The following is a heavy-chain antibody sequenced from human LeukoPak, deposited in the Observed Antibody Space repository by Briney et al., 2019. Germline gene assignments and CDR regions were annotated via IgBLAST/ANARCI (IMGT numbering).Heavy chain of an antibody. D-gene: IGHD6-19*01. CDR3: AKDGYSSGWYDSGYYGMDV. Sequence: GGSLRLSCAASGFTFSSYGMHWVRQAPGRGLEWVAVTSYDGSNKYYADSVKGRFTISRDNSKNTLYLQMNSLRAEDTAVYYCAKDGYSSGWYDSGYYGMDVWGQGTTVTVSS. CDR1: GFTFSSYG. CDR2: TSYDGSNK. V-gene: IGHV3-30*18. J-gene: IGHJ6*02.